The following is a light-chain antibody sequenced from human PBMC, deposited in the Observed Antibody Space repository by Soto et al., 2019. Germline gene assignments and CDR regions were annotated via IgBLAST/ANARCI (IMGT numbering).Light chain of an antibody. CDR3: AAWDDRLNVV. CDR2: RDN. J-gene: IGLJ2*01. Sequence: QSVLTQSPSVSGTPGQRVTISCSGSTSKIGSNYVSWYQHLPGTAPKLLISRDNQRPAGVPDRFSGSKSGTSASLAISGLRSGDVGDYYCAAWDDRLNVVFGGGTKLTVL. CDR1: TSKIGSNY. V-gene: IGLV1-47*01.